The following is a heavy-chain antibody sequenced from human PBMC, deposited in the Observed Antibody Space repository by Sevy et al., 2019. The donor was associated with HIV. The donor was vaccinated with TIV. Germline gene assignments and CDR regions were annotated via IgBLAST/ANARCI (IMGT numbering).Heavy chain of an antibody. V-gene: IGHV4-39*01. Sequence: SETLSLTCTVSGGSISSSSYYWGWIRQPPGKGLEWIGSIYYSGSTYYNPSLKSRVTISVDTSKNQFSLKLSSVTAAATAVYYCARQRGIAAAGTGVSRFDYWGQGTLVTVSS. CDR1: GGSISSSSYY. J-gene: IGHJ4*02. CDR2: IYYSGST. CDR3: ARQRGIAAAGTGVSRFDY. D-gene: IGHD6-13*01.